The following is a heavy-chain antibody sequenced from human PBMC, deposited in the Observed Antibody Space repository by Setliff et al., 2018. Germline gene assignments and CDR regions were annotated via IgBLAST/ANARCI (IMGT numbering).Heavy chain of an antibody. D-gene: IGHD3-3*01. CDR3: ARPRSPKISIFGVTPFDY. V-gene: IGHV1-69*13. CDR2: IIPMFGT. Sequence: SVKVSCKASGGTFSSYVISWVREAPGQGLEWMGGIIPMFGTNYAQKFQGRITITADESTSTAYMELSGLRSDDTAVYFCARPRSPKISIFGVTPFDYWGQGTLVTVSS. J-gene: IGHJ4*02. CDR1: GGTFSSYV.